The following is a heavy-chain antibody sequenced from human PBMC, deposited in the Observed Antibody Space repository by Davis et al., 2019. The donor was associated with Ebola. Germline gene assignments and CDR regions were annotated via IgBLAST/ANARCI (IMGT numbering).Heavy chain of an antibody. D-gene: IGHD3-10*01. CDR3: ARFSGMDV. CDR1: GFTFTNYA. Sequence: PGGSLRLSCAASGFTFTNYAINWVRQAPGKGLEWVSTISGRGGSTFYADSVKGRFTISRDNSKKTLYLQMNSLRAEDTAVYYCARFSGMDVWGKGTTVTVSS. J-gene: IGHJ6*04. V-gene: IGHV3-23*01. CDR2: ISGRGGST.